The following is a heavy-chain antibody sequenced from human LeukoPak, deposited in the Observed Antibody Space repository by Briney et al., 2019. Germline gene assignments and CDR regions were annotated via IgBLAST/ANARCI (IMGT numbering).Heavy chain of an antibody. CDR1: GGTFSSSS. J-gene: IGHJ4*02. V-gene: IGHV1-69*10. CDR3: AREGVADCSGGNCYTF. Sequence: ASVKVSCKASGGTFSSSSLNWVRQAPGQGLEWMGGIIPIFAIVKYAQKFQGRVTITADKSTSTAYMELSSLRSEDTAVYYCAREGVADCSGGNCYTFWGQGTLATVSS. D-gene: IGHD2-15*01. CDR2: IIPIFAIV.